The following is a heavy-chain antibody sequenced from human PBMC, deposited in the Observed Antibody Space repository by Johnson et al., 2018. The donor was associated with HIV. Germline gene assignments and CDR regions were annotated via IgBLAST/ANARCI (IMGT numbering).Heavy chain of an antibody. Sequence: VQLVESGGGLVQPGGSLRLSCAASGFTFSSYDMHWVRQATGKGLEWVSAIGTAGDTYYPGSVKGRFTISRENAKNSLYLQMNSLRAGDTAVYYCARGKGAAAAEAVDSWGQGTMVTVSS. D-gene: IGHD6-13*01. J-gene: IGHJ3*02. CDR2: IGTAGDT. V-gene: IGHV3-13*01. CDR3: ARGKGAAAAEAVDS. CDR1: GFTFSSYD.